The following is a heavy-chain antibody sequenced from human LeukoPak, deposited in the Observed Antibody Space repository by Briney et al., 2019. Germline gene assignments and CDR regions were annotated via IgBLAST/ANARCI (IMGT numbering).Heavy chain of an antibody. CDR3: AKAKYSSVWDYFDY. V-gene: IGHV3-23*01. D-gene: IGHD6-19*01. Sequence: GGSLRLSCAASGFTFSSYSMNWVRQAPGKGLEWVSTISGGGGSTYYADSVKGRFTISRDNSKNTLYLQMNSLRAEDTAVYYCAKAKYSSVWDYFDYWGQGSLSPSPQ. CDR2: ISGGGGST. CDR1: GFTFSSYS. J-gene: IGHJ4*02.